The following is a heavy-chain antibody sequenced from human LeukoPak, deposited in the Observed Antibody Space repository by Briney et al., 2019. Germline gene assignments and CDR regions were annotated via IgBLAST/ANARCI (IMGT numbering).Heavy chain of an antibody. V-gene: IGHV3-21*01. D-gene: IGHD6-13*01. CDR3: VHIGSSYNFDY. J-gene: IGHJ4*02. Sequence: GGSLRLSCAASGFTFSSYSMSWVRQAPGKGLEWVSSISSSSSYIYYADSVKGRFTISRDNAKNSLYLQMNSLRAEDTAVYYCVHIGSSYNFDYWGQGTLVTVSS. CDR2: ISSSSSYI. CDR1: GFTFSSYS.